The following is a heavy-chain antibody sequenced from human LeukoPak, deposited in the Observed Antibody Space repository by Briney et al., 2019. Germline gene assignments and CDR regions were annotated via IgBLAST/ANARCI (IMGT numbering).Heavy chain of an antibody. CDR1: GFTFSSYG. CDR2: ISSSSSYI. CDR3: AREVIAVAGTLYYYMDV. Sequence: GGSLRLSCAASGFTFSSYGMSWVRQAPGKGLEWVSSISSSSSYIYYADSVKGRFTISRDNAKNSLYLQMNSLRAEDTAVYFCAREVIAVAGTLYYYMDVWGKGTTVTVSS. V-gene: IGHV3-21*01. D-gene: IGHD6-19*01. J-gene: IGHJ6*03.